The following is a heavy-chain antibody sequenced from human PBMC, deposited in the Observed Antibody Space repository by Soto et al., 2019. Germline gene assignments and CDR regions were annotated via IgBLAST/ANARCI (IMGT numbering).Heavy chain of an antibody. CDR3: AKDSVYSSSYLDY. J-gene: IGHJ4*02. CDR2: ISYDGSNK. CDR1: GFTFSSYG. D-gene: IGHD6-6*01. Sequence: GGSLRLSCAASGFTFSSYGMHWVRQAPGKGLEWVAVISYDGSNKYYADSVKGRFTISRDNSKNTLYLQMNSLRAEDTAVYYCAKDSVYSSSYLDYWGKGTRATVSS. V-gene: IGHV3-30*18.